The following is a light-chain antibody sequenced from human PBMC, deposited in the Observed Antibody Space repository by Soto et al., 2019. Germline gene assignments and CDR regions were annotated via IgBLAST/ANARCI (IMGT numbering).Light chain of an antibody. CDR1: SSDVGCYNY. CDR3: SSYAGSNNLV. J-gene: IGLJ2*01. CDR2: EVS. Sequence: QSALTQPPSASGSPGQSVTISCTGTSSDVGCYNYVSWYQQHPGKAPKLMIYEVSKRPSGVPDRFSGSKSGNTASLTVSGLQAEDEADSYCSSYAGSNNLVFGGVTKLTVL. V-gene: IGLV2-8*01.